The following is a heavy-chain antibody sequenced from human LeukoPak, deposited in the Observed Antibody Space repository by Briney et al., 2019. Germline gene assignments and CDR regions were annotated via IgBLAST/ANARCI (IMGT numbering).Heavy chain of an antibody. Sequence: ASVKVSCKASGYTFTGNYMHWVRQAPGQGLEWMGWINPNSGGTNYAQKFQGRVTMTRDTSIGTAYMELNRLRSDDTAVYYCARGSYDSSDFEYFHHWGQGALVTVSS. CDR2: INPNSGGT. D-gene: IGHD3-22*01. CDR1: GYTFTGNY. CDR3: ARGSYDSSDFEYFHH. V-gene: IGHV1-2*02. J-gene: IGHJ1*01.